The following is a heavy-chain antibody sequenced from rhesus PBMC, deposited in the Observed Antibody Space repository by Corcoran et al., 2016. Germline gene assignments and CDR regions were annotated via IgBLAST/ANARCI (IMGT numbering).Heavy chain of an antibody. V-gene: IGHV4-160*01. J-gene: IGHJ5-1*01. CDR3: AILPWVTIMFGGFDV. D-gene: IGHD3-34*01. CDR2: FYGSGGST. Sequence: QVQLQESGPRLVKPSETLSLTCAVSGGSISGYYWSWIRQPPGKGLEWIGRFYGSGGSTDYNPSLKSRVTISTDTSKKQFSLKLRSVTAADTAVYYCAILPWVTIMFGGFDVWGPGVLVTVSS. CDR1: GGSISGYY.